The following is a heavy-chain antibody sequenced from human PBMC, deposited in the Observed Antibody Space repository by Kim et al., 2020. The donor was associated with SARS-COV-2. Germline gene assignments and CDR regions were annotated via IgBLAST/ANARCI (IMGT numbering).Heavy chain of an antibody. CDR3: ARGGSSWRRDWFDP. CDR1: GGSISSYY. CDR2: IYTSGST. Sequence: SETLSLTCTVSGGSISSYYWSWIRQPAGKGLEWIGRIYTSGSTNYNPSLKSRVTMSVDTSKNQFSLKLSSVTAADTAVYYCARGGSSWRRDWFDPWGQGTLVTVSS. D-gene: IGHD6-13*01. V-gene: IGHV4-4*07. J-gene: IGHJ5*02.